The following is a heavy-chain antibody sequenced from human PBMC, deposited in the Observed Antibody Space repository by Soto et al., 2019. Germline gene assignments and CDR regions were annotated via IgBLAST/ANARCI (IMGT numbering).Heavy chain of an antibody. J-gene: IGHJ4*02. CDR2: INPIKGGT. Sequence: ALVPVSSKASCYSFSGSYIHWVRLPPGQGLEWMGWINPIKGGTKYVQKFQGRVTLTRDTSISTAYMELPRLIADDTAVYYCTKSQGAVTGLAWLDFWGQGPQVTV. D-gene: IGHD6-19*01. V-gene: IGHV1-2*02. CDR1: CYSFSGSY. CDR3: TKSQGAVTGLAWLDF.